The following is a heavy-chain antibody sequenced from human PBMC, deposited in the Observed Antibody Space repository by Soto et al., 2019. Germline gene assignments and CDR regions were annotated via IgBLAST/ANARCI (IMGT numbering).Heavy chain of an antibody. CDR3: ARAPSWYNFDY. CDR1: GYTFTSYA. J-gene: IGHJ4*02. V-gene: IGHV1-3*01. D-gene: IGHD6-13*01. CDR2: INAGNGNT. Sequence: ASVKVSCKASGYTFTSYAMHWLRQAPGQRLEWMGWINAGNGNTKYSQKFQGRVTITRDTSASTAYMELSSLRSEDTAVYYCARAPSWYNFDYWGQGTLVTVSS.